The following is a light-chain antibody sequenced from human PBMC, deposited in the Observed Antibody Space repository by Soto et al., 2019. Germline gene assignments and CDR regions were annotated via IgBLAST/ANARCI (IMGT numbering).Light chain of an antibody. CDR2: EVS. V-gene: IGLV2-8*01. J-gene: IGLJ1*01. CDR1: SSDVGGYNY. Sequence: QSVLTQPPSASGSAGQSVTISFTGTSSDVGGYNYVSWYQQHPSKAPKVMIYEVSKRPSGVPDRFSGSKSGSTASLTVSGLQAEDEADYFCSSYAGSNNYNYRFGTGTKVTVL. CDR3: SSYAGSNNYNYR.